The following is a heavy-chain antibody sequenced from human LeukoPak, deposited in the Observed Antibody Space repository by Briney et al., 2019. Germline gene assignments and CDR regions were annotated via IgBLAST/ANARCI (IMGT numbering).Heavy chain of an antibody. CDR2: ISNSART. J-gene: IGHJ4*02. Sequence: SQTLSLTCTVSGGSISSGGYYWSWIRQRPGKGLEWIGYISNSARTYYNPSLKSRVTISVDTSKNQFSLKLSSVTDADTAVYYCARPRNTGYEYYLDYWGQGTLVTVSS. CDR3: ARPRNTGYEYYLDY. V-gene: IGHV4-31*03. D-gene: IGHD5-12*01. CDR1: GGSISSGGYY.